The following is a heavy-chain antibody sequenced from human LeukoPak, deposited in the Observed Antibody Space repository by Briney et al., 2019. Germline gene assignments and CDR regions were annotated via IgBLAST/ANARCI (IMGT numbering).Heavy chain of an antibody. J-gene: IGHJ5*02. D-gene: IGHD3-9*01. CDR1: GFTFSNAW. V-gene: IGHV3-15*01. CDR3: TTGGRYFDWLQRKMYNWFDP. CDR2: IKSKTDGGTT. Sequence: GGSLRLSCAASGFTFSNAWMSWVRQAPGKGLEWVGRIKSKTDGGTTDYAAPVKGRFTISRDDSKNTLYLQMNSLKTEDTAVYYCTTGGRYFDWLQRKMYNWFDPWGQGTLVTVSS.